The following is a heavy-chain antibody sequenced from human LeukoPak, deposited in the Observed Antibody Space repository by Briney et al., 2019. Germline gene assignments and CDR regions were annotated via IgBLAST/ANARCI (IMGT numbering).Heavy chain of an antibody. D-gene: IGHD3-10*02. J-gene: IGHJ6*04. V-gene: IGHV3-48*04. Sequence: QAGGSLRLSCAASGFTFSSYWMSWVRQAPGKGLGWVSYISSSGSTIYYADSVKGRFTISRDNAKNSLYLQMNSLRAEDTAVYYCAELGITMIGGVWGKGTTVTISS. CDR2: ISSSGSTI. CDR3: AELGITMIGGV. CDR1: GFTFSSYW.